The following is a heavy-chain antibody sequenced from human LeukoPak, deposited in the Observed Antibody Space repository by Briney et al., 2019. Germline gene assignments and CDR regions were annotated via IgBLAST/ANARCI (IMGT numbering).Heavy chain of an antibody. J-gene: IGHJ4*02. D-gene: IGHD3-10*01. V-gene: IGHV3-53*01. CDR3: AKAYGSYYFDY. CDR2: IYSGGST. Sequence: GGSLRLSCAASGFTVSSNYMSWVRQAPGKGLEWVSVIYSGGSTYYADSVKGRFTISRHNSKNTLFLLMTSLRADDTAIYYCAKAYGSYYFDYWGQGTLVTVSS. CDR1: GFTVSSNY.